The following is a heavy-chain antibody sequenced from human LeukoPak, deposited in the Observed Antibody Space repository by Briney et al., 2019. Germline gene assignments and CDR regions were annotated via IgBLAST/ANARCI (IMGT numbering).Heavy chain of an antibody. V-gene: IGHV3-23*01. Sequence: GGSLRLSCAASGFTFSSYAMSWVRQAPGRGLEWVSAISGSGGSTYYADSVKGRFTISRDNSKNTLYLQMNSLRAEDTAVYYCAKVDFSTVTTGFDYWGQGALVTVSS. CDR2: ISGSGGST. J-gene: IGHJ4*02. D-gene: IGHD4-17*01. CDR3: AKVDFSTVTTGFDY. CDR1: GFTFSSYA.